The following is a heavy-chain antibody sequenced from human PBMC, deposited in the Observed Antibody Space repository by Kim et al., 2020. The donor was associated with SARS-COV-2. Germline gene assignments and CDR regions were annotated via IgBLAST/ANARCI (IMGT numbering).Heavy chain of an antibody. Sequence: DSVKGRFTISRDNAKNTMYLQMNSLRAEDTAVYYCTRGRLQWAVPGGWFAHGGQGTMVTVST. J-gene: IGHJ5*02. CDR3: TRGRLQWAVPGGWFAH. V-gene: IGHV3-74*01. D-gene: IGHD1-26*01.